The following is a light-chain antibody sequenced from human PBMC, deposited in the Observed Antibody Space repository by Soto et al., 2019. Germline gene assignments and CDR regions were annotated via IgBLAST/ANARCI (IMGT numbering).Light chain of an antibody. CDR2: AAS. Sequence: DIQITQSPSSLSASVGDRVTITCRANQSVSDSLNWYQQKPGKVPKLLIYAASSLRSGVPSRFSGSGSGTEFTLTISSLQPDDFATYYCQQYNSYSGTFGQGTKVDIK. CDR3: QQYNSYSGT. V-gene: IGKV1-16*01. J-gene: IGKJ1*01. CDR1: QSVSDS.